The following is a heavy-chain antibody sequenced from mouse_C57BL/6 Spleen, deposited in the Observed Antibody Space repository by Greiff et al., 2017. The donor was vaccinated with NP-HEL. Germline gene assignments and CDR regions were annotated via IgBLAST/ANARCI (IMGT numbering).Heavy chain of an antibody. D-gene: IGHD2-12*01. CDR2: INPNNGGT. CDR1: GYTFTDYN. Sequence: VHVKQSGPELVKPGASVKIPCKASGYTFTDYNMDWVKQSHGKSLEWIGDINPNNGGTIYNQKFKGKATLTVDKSSSTAYMELRSLTSEDTAVYYCARGGSSTTGDWYFDVWGTGTTVTVSS. V-gene: IGHV1-18*01. CDR3: ARGGSSTTGDWYFDV. J-gene: IGHJ1*03.